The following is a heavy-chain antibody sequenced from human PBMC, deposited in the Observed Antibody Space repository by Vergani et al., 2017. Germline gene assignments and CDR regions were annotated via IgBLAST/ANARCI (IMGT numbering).Heavy chain of an antibody. D-gene: IGHD3-22*01. CDR3: AILTDYYDSSGYYLDY. Sequence: QVQLVQSGSEVRKPGASVKVSCQVSGYSLTELTIHWVRQAPGKGLEWMGGFDPEHGEVTFAHHIQGRVTMTKDRSTDTAYMELSSLRPEDTALYYCAILTDYYDSSGYYLDYWLQGTLDTVSS. J-gene: IGHJ4*02. V-gene: IGHV1-24*01. CDR1: GYSLTELT. CDR2: FDPEHGEV.